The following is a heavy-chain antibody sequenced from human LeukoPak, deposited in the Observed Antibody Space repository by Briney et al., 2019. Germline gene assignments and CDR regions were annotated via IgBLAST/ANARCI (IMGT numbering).Heavy chain of an antibody. J-gene: IGHJ5*02. V-gene: IGHV3-23*01. CDR3: AKGTKGYCSYTSCPNWLDP. D-gene: IGHD2-2*01. CDR2: ITGSGGNT. Sequence: GGSLRLSCAASGFTFSSYGMSWVRQAPGKGLEWVSAITGSGGNTFYTDSVKGRFTISRDNSKNTVYLQMNSLRAEDTAIYYCAKGTKGYCSYTSCPNWLDPWGQGTLVTVSS. CDR1: GFTFSSYG.